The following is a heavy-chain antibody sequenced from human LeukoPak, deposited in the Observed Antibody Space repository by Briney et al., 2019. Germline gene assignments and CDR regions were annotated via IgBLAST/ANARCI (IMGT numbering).Heavy chain of an antibody. V-gene: IGHV4-59*01. J-gene: IGHJ6*03. D-gene: IGHD6-13*01. CDR2: IYYSGST. Sequence: PSETLSLTCTVSGGSISSYYWSWIRQPPGKGLEWIGYIYYSGSTNYNPSLKSRVTISVDTSKNQFSLKLSSVTAADTAVYYCARVSAAVTLYYYYYMDVWGKGTTVTISS. CDR1: GGSISSYY. CDR3: ARVSAAVTLYYYYYMDV.